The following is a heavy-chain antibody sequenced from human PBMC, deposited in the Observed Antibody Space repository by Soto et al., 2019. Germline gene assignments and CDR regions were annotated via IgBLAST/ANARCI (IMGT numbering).Heavy chain of an antibody. CDR2: ISGSGDST. V-gene: IGHV3-23*01. Sequence: GGSLRLSCAASGFTFSSYGINWVRQAPGKGLEWVSGISGSGDSTHYADSVKGRFTISRDNSKNTLYLQMNSLRAEDTAVYYCAKQAQYSNSWYEIDHWGQGTLVTVSS. CDR1: GFTFSSYG. J-gene: IGHJ4*02. CDR3: AKQAQYSNSWYEIDH. D-gene: IGHD6-13*01.